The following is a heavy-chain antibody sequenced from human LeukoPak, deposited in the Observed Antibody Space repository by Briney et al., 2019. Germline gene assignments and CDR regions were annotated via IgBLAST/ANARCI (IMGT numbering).Heavy chain of an antibody. Sequence: PGGSLRLACAASGFTFSSYAMSWVRQAPGKGLEWVSAIRGGGGITYYADSVKGRFTISRDNSKNTLYLQMNSLRAEDTAVYYCANGHFGSGSYPILDYWGQGTLVSVCS. CDR1: GFTFSSYA. CDR2: IRGGGGIT. D-gene: IGHD3-10*01. CDR3: ANGHFGSGSYPILDY. V-gene: IGHV3-23*01. J-gene: IGHJ4*02.